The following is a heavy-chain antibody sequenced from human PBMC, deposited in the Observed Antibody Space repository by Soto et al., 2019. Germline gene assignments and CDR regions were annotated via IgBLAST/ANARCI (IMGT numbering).Heavy chain of an antibody. J-gene: IGHJ6*02. CDR3: ATPVVPAAMSEVVFGMAV. Sequence: LRLSGAACRCIFSSDSLNLKQQTPGKGLEWVSSISSSSSYIYYADSVKGRFTISRDNAKNSLYLQMNSLRAEDTAVYYCATPVVPAAMSEVVFGMAVWGQWTTVPVSS. CDR2: ISSSSSYI. D-gene: IGHD2-2*01. V-gene: IGHV3-21*01. CDR1: RCIFSSDS.